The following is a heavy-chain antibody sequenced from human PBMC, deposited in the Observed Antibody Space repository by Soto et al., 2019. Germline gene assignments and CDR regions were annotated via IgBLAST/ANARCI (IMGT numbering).Heavy chain of an antibody. D-gene: IGHD6-13*01. Sequence: GGSLRLSCAASGFTFDDYTMHWVRQAPGKGLEWVSLISWDGGSTYYADSVKGRFTIPRDNSKNSLYLQMNSLRTEDTALYYCAKDTSPRQLVRGGGFDYWGQGTLVTVSS. J-gene: IGHJ4*02. CDR3: AKDTSPRQLVRGGGFDY. V-gene: IGHV3-43*01. CDR1: GFTFDDYT. CDR2: ISWDGGST.